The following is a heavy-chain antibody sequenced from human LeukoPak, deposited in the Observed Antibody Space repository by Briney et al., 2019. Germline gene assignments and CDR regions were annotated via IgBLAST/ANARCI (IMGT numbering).Heavy chain of an antibody. CDR2: ISTSSSYI. CDR3: ASYSRHYYDSSGNLEAFDY. Sequence: PGGSLRLSCAASGFTFSSYSMNWVRQAPGKGLEWVSSISTSSSYIYYADSVKGRFTISRDNAKNSLYLQMNSLRAEDTAVYYCASYSRHYYDSSGNLEAFDYWGQGTLVTVSS. J-gene: IGHJ4*02. V-gene: IGHV3-21*01. CDR1: GFTFSSYS. D-gene: IGHD3-22*01.